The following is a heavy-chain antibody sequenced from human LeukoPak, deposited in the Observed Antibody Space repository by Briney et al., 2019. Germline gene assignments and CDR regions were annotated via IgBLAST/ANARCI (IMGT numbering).Heavy chain of an antibody. D-gene: IGHD6-6*01. Sequence: ASVKVSCKASGYTFTGYYMHWVRQAPGQGLEWMGIINPSGGSTSYAQKFQGRVTMTRDASTSTVYMELSSLRSEDTAVYYCAREGIAARPGDYWGQGTLVTVSS. J-gene: IGHJ4*02. CDR2: INPSGGST. CDR1: GYTFTGYY. CDR3: AREGIAARPGDY. V-gene: IGHV1-46*01.